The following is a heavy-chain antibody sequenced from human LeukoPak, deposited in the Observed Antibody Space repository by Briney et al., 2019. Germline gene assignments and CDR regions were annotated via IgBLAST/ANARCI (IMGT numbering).Heavy chain of an antibody. CDR2: ISSSSSYI. CDR1: GFTFSSYS. J-gene: IGHJ3*02. Sequence: PGGALRLSCAASGFTFSSYSMNWVRQAPGKGLEWVSSISSSSSYIYYADSVKGRFTISRDNSKNTLYLQMNSLRAEDTAVYYCAKDLYDILTGYPDAFDIWGQGTMVTVSS. D-gene: IGHD3-9*01. V-gene: IGHV3-21*04. CDR3: AKDLYDILTGYPDAFDI.